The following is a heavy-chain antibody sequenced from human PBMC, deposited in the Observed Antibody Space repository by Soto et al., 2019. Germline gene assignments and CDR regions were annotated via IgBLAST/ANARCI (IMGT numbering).Heavy chain of an antibody. J-gene: IGHJ3*02. CDR3: GIDTPMTRPFDT. V-gene: IGHV1-18*01. CDR1: GYTFTSYG. D-gene: IGHD2-15*01. CDR2: ISAYNGNT. Sequence: QVQLVQSGAEVKKPGASVKVSCKASGYTFTSYGISWVRQAPGQGLEWMGWISAYNGNTNYAQKLQCRVTMTTDTATSIAYMELRRLRSDDTAAYCCGIDTPMTRPFDTWGQGTMGTVSS.